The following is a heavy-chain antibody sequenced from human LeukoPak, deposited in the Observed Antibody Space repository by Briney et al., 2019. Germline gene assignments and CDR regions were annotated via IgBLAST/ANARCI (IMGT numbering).Heavy chain of an antibody. J-gene: IGHJ6*03. V-gene: IGHV4-59*01. CDR3: ARATVGYYYYYYMDV. Sequence: SETLSLTCTVSGGSISSYYWSWIRQPPGKGLEWIGYIYYSGSTNYNPSLKSRVTISVDTSKNQFSLKLSSVTAADTAVYYCARATVGYYYYYYMDVWGKGTTVTVSS. CDR2: IYYSGST. D-gene: IGHD4-23*01. CDR1: GGSISSYY.